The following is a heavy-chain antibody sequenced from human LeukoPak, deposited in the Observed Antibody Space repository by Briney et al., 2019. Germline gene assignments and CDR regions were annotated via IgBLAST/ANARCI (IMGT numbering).Heavy chain of an antibody. CDR3: ASRYSSSWTDAFDI. CDR1: GFTFSSYW. V-gene: IGHV3-7*01. CDR2: IKQDGSEK. J-gene: IGHJ3*02. Sequence: GGSLRLSCAASGFTFSSYWMSWVRQAPGKGLEWVANIKQDGSEKYYVDSVKGRFTISRDNAKNSLYLQMSSLRAEDTAVYYCASRYSSSWTDAFDIWGQGTMVTVSS. D-gene: IGHD6-13*01.